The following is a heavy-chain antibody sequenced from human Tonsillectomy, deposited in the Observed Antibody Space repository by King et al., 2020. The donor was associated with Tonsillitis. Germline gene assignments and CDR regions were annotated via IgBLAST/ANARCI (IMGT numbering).Heavy chain of an antibody. CDR1: GFTFDDYA. V-gene: IGHV3-9*01. CDR3: AKDIAGATYYYHALDV. D-gene: IGHD1-26*01. Sequence: VQLVESGGGLVQPGRSLRLSCAASGFTFDDYAMHWVRQAPGKGLEWVSGISWNSGSIGYADSVKGRFTISRDNAKISLYLQMNSLRPEDTALYYCAKDIAGATYYYHALDVWGHGTTVPVSS. CDR2: ISWNSGSI. J-gene: IGHJ6*02.